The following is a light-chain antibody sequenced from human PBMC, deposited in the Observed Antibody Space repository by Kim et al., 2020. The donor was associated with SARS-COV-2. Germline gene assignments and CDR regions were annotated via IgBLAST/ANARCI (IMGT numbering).Light chain of an antibody. CDR1: QGISNY. J-gene: IGKJ1*01. CDR3: QKYNSAPQT. V-gene: IGKV1-27*01. Sequence: ASVGDRVTITCRASQGISNYVAWYQQKPGKVPKLLIYAASTLQSGVPSRFSGSGSGTDFTLTSSSLQPEDVATYYWQKYNSAPQTFGQGTKVDIK. CDR2: AAS.